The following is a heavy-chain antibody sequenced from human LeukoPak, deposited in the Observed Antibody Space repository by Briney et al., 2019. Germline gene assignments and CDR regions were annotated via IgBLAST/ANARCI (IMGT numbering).Heavy chain of an antibody. D-gene: IGHD3-3*01. CDR2: IYYSGSP. V-gene: IGHV4-30-4*01. Sequence: SQTLSLTCTVSGGXISSGDYYWSWIRQPPGKGLEWYGYIYYSGSPNYNPTLKSRVTISVDTSKNQFSLKLISVTAADTAVYYCASRSSIWSGYQDTLYYFDSWGQGTLVTVSS. CDR1: GGXISSGDYY. J-gene: IGHJ4*02. CDR3: ASRSSIWSGYQDTLYYFDS.